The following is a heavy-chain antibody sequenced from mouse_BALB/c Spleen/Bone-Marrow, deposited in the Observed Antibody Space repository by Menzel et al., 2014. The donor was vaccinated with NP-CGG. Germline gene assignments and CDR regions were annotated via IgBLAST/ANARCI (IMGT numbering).Heavy chain of an antibody. D-gene: IGHD2-3*01. V-gene: IGHV1-80*01. CDR1: GYAISSYW. Sequence: QVQLQQPGAELVRPGSSVKISCKASGYAISSYWMNWVKRRPGQGLEWIGQIYPGDGDTNYNGKFKGKATLTADKFSSTAYMQISSLTSEDSAVYFCARGRGWYLDYWGQGTTLAVSS. CDR3: ARGRGWYLDY. CDR2: IYPGDGDT. J-gene: IGHJ2*01.